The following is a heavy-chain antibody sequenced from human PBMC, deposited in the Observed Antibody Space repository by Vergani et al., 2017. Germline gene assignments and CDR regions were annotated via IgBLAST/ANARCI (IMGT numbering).Heavy chain of an antibody. V-gene: IGHV4-38-2*01. CDR1: GFSIDNGYY. D-gene: IGHD3-9*01. Sequence: QVQLQESGPGLVKPSETLSITCAVSGFSIDNGYYWDWIRQPPGKGLEWIGSIYRTGRTHFNTSLKSRVTISVDTSNNHFSLRLNSLTAADAAVYYCARRSGIVYDIFSGTQYFFDFWGQGTLVTVSS. CDR2: IYRTGRT. CDR3: ARRSGIVYDIFSGTQYFFDF. J-gene: IGHJ4*02.